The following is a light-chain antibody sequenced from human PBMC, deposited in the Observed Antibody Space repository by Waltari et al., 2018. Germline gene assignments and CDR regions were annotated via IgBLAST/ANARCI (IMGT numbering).Light chain of an antibody. V-gene: IGLV2-14*01. CDR1: GSDVGGYDY. Sequence: QSALTQPASVSGSPGQAIIISCTGTGSDVGGYDYVSWYQQYPGKAPRLIIYDVYNRPSGVSNRLSGSNSDNTASLTISGLQSEDESVYYCSSYTSSGVVVGGGTKLTVL. J-gene: IGLJ2*01. CDR2: DVY. CDR3: SSYTSSGVV.